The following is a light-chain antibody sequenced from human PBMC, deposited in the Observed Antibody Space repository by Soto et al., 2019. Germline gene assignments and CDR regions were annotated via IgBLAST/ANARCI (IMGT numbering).Light chain of an antibody. CDR2: GES. CDR1: QSVTSY. CDR3: QQYDKRPRT. J-gene: IGKJ1*01. Sequence: EIVLTQSPATLSLSPGERATLSCRASQSVTSYLAWYQQKAGRSPRLLIYGESERAHGIPARFSGGGSGADYSLAISSLQSEDFAVYYCQQYDKRPRTFGQGTKVDIK. V-gene: IGKV3-15*01.